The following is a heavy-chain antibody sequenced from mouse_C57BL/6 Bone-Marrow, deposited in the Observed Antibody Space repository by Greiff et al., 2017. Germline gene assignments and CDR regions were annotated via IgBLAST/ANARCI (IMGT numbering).Heavy chain of an antibody. D-gene: IGHD2-1*01. CDR1: GFTFSDYG. CDR3: ARGNGFAY. J-gene: IGHJ3*01. CDR2: ISSGSSTI. V-gene: IGHV5-17*01. Sequence: EVQLQESGGGLVKPGGSLKLSCAASGFTFSDYGMHWVRQAPEKGLEWVAYISSGSSTIYYADTVKGRFTISRDNAKNTLFLQMTSLRSEDTAMYYCARGNGFAYWGQGTLVTVSA.